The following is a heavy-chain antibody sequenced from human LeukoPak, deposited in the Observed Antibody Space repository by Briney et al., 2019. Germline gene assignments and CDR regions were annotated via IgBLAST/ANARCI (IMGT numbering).Heavy chain of an antibody. D-gene: IGHD2-2*01. CDR1: GYTFSNFG. Sequence: ASVKVSCKASGYTFSNFGISWVRQAPGQGLEWMGWISGSNDNPNYGQKFQGRLTVTTDSSTSTAYMELRNLRPDDTAVYYCARDGTSTDDYWGQGTLVTVSS. J-gene: IGHJ4*02. CDR3: ARDGTSTDDY. CDR2: ISGSNDNP. V-gene: IGHV1-18*01.